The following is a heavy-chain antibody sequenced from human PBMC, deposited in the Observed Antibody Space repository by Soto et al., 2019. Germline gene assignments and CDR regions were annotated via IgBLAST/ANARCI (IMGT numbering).Heavy chain of an antibody. D-gene: IGHD1-26*01. J-gene: IGHJ6*02. CDR1: GGTFDNFI. V-gene: IGHV1-69*01. CDR2: IVPMLGTP. CDR3: ARNGTYSSSLSQYSGMDV. Sequence: QVQLVQSGAEVKEPGSSVRVSCKASGGTFDNFILNWVRQTPGQGLEWMGGIVPMLGTPTYAEKFKGRVTIYATWSTSTMYMEVTSLRSEDTAIYYCARNGTYSSSLSQYSGMDVWGQGTTVTVSS.